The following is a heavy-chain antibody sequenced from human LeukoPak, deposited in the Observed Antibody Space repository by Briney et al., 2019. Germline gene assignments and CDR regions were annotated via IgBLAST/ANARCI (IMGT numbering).Heavy chain of an antibody. D-gene: IGHD2-21*01. CDR1: GFTFSSYW. CDR3: VREGYFVFDF. V-gene: IGHV3-7*01. J-gene: IGHJ4*02. Sequence: GGSLRLSCAATGFTFSSYWMSWVRQAPGKGLEWVANIKQDGSDKYYVDSVKGRFTISRDNAKNSLYLQMNSLRVEDTAVYYCVREGYFVFDFWGQGALVTVSS. CDR2: IKQDGSDK.